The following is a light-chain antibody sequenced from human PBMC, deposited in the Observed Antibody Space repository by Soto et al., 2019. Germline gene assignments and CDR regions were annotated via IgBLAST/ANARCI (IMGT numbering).Light chain of an antibody. CDR1: SSDVGGYNY. J-gene: IGLJ1*01. V-gene: IGLV2-11*01. CDR3: CSYAGSYIYV. CDR2: DVT. Sequence: SALTQPRSVSGSPGQSVTISCTGTSSDVGGYNYVSWYQQHPDKAPKVMIYDVTKRPSGVPDRFSGSKSGNTASLTISGLQAEDEADYYCCSYAGSYIYVFGTG.